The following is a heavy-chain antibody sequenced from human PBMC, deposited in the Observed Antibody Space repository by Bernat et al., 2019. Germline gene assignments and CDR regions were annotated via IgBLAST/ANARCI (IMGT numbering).Heavy chain of an antibody. CDR3: ARDPSRFITQAYFDY. Sequence: QVQLVESGGGVVQPGRSLRLSCAASGFTFSSYAMHWVRQAPGKGLEWVAVISYDGSNKYYADSVKGRFTISRDNSKNTLYLQMNSLRAEDTAVYYCARDPSRFITQAYFDYWGQGTLVTVSS. D-gene: IGHD1-20*01. V-gene: IGHV3-30-3*01. CDR2: ISYDGSNK. J-gene: IGHJ4*02. CDR1: GFTFSSYA.